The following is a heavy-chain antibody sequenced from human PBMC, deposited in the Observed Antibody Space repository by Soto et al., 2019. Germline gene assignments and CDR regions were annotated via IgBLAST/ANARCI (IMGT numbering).Heavy chain of an antibody. V-gene: IGHV4-59*08. D-gene: IGHD2-21*01. CDR3: AGGLSGDKVDQ. J-gene: IGHJ4*02. Sequence: SETLSLTCTVSGGSISSSYWSWIRQPPGKGLEWIGYIYDSGSTYYNSSLKSRVTMSVDTSKNQFSLKLSSVTAADTAVYYCAGGLSGDKVDQWGQGTLVTVSS. CDR2: IYDSGST. CDR1: GGSISSSY.